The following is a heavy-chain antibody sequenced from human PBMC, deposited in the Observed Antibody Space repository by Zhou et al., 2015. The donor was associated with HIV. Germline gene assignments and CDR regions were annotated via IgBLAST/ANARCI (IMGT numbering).Heavy chain of an antibody. CDR1: GYSFTAYQ. J-gene: IGHJ6*02. CDR3: ARVYDYVRGSYLYAMDV. CDR2: INPRTGAT. V-gene: IGHV1-2*02. Sequence: QVHLIQSGPELKKPGASVRVSCKTSGYSFTAYQMHWVRQAPGQGLEWMGWINPRTGATTYAQKFQGTVTMTRDTSIRTAYMEMSMLKSDDTAVYYCARVYDYVRGSYLYAMDVWGQGTTVTVSS. D-gene: IGHD3-16*02.